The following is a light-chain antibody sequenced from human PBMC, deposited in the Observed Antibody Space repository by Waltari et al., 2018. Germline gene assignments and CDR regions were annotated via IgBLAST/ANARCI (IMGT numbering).Light chain of an antibody. CDR2: WAS. Sequence: DIVMTQSPDSLAVSLAERATINCKSSQSVLKSSNNKNYLAGYQQKPGQPPRLLIYWASTRQSVVPDRCSVSWSGTDFTLTFYIRQPEVVSIYYCQQYYDTPLSFGGGTKVEIK. J-gene: IGKJ4*01. CDR3: QQYYDTPLS. CDR1: QSVLKSSNNKNY. V-gene: IGKV4-1*01.